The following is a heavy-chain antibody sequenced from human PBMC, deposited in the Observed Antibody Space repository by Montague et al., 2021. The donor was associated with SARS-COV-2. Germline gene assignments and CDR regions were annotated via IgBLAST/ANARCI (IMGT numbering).Heavy chain of an antibody. CDR1: GFTFSSYS. V-gene: IGHV3-21*01. CDR2: ISSSSSYI. J-gene: IGHJ4*02. Sequence: SLRLSCAASGFTFSSYSMNWVRQAPGKGLEWVSSISSSSSYIYYADSVKGRFTISRDNAKNSLYLQMNSLRAEDTAGYYCARVSRSSWYGGSLGEALDYWGQGTLVTVSS. CDR3: ARVSRSSWYGGSLGEALDY. D-gene: IGHD6-13*01.